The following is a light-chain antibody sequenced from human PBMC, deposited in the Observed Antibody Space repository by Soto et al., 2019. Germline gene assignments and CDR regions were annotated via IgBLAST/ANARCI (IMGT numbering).Light chain of an antibody. Sequence: DIQMTQSPSTLSASVGDRVTITCRASQSISRSLAWYQQNPGKAPKLLIFDASSLESGVPSRFSGSGSGTEFTLTISSLQPDDFATYYCQQYNSYSFGQGTKVDIK. V-gene: IGKV1-5*01. CDR1: QSISRS. CDR3: QQYNSYS. J-gene: IGKJ1*01. CDR2: DAS.